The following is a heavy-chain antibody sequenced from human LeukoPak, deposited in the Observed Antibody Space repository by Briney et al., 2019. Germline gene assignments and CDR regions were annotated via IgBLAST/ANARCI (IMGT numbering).Heavy chain of an antibody. CDR2: IYYSGST. J-gene: IGHJ4*02. CDR1: GGSISSSSYY. D-gene: IGHD1-26*01. Sequence: SETLSLTCTVSGGSISSSSYYWGWIRQPPGKGLEWIGNIYYSGSTYCNPSLRSRVTISVDTSKNQFSLKLNSVTAADTAVYYCARQGGSYYTPFDSWGQGTLVTVSS. V-gene: IGHV4-39*01. CDR3: ARQGGSYYTPFDS.